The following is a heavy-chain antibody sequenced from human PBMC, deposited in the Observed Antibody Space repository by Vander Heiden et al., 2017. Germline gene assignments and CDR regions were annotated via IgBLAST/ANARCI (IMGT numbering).Heavy chain of an antibody. Sequence: EVQLLQSGGGLVQPGGSLRLSCEASGFNFPTYGMSWVRQAPGKGLEWVSMITGSGDYTTYADSVKGRFTTSTDTSKTTVFLQMNSLKDEDTAIYYCAKGGIAARYLFDSWGHGVLVTVSS. CDR1: GFNFPTYG. CDR3: AKGGIAARYLFDS. D-gene: IGHD6-6*01. V-gene: IGHV3-23*01. CDR2: ITGSGDYT. J-gene: IGHJ4*01.